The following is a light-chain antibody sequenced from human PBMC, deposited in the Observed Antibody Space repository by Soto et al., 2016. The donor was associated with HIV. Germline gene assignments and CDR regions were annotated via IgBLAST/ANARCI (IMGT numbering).Light chain of an antibody. J-gene: IGKJ2*01. Sequence: AIRMTQSPSSFSASTGDRVTITCRASQGISSYLAWYQQKPGKAPKLLIYAASTLQSGVPSRFSGSGSGTSFTLNIRSAQPEDSATYFCQQSDSPPYTFGQGTKVQI. V-gene: IGKV1-8*01. CDR3: QQSDSPPYT. CDR1: QGISSY. CDR2: AAS.